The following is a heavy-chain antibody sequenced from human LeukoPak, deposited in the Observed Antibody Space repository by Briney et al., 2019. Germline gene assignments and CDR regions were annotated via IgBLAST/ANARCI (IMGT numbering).Heavy chain of an antibody. D-gene: IGHD3-22*01. CDR1: GYSFTSYW. V-gene: IGHV5-51*01. CDR3: ARHYYYDSSGYYAAAFDY. Sequence: PGESLKISCKGSGYSFTSYWIGWVRQMPGKGLEWMGIIYPGDSGTRYSPSFQGQVTISADKSISTAYLQWSSLKASDTAMYYCARHYYYDSSGYYAAAFDYWGQGTLVTVSS. J-gene: IGHJ4*02. CDR2: IYPGDSGT.